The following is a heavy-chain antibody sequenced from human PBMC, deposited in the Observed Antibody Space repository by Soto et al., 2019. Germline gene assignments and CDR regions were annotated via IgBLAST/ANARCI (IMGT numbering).Heavy chain of an antibody. CDR2: ISGSGGST. D-gene: IGHD6-6*01. V-gene: IGHV3-23*01. CDR3: ARDDSSSLSYYYYYGMDV. CDR1: GFTFSSYA. J-gene: IGHJ6*02. Sequence: GGSLRLSCAASGFTFSSYAMSWVRQAPWKGLEWVSAISGSGGSTYYADSVKGRFTISRDNAKNSLYLQMNSLRDEDTAVYYCARDDSSSLSYYYYYGMDVWGQGTTVTVSS.